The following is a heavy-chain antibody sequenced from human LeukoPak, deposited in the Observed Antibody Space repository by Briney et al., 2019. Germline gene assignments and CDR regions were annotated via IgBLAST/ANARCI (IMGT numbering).Heavy chain of an antibody. V-gene: IGHV3-48*01. J-gene: IGHJ4*02. D-gene: IGHD2-2*02. CDR1: GFTFSNAW. Sequence: AGGSLRLSCATSGFTFSNAWMNWVRQAPGKGLEWVSYISSSSSTIYYADSVKGRFTISRDNAKNSLYLQMNSLRAEDTAVYYCARDPGYCSSTSCYNVYWGQGTLVTVSS. CDR2: ISSSSSTI. CDR3: ARDPGYCSSTSCYNVY.